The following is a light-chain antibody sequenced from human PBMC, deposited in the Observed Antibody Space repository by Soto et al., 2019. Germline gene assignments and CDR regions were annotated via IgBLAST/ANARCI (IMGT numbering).Light chain of an antibody. J-gene: IGKJ1*01. CDR1: QSILSRSNRKSY. V-gene: IGKV4-1*01. CDR3: QRHFSTST. CDR2: WAA. Sequence: DIVLTQSPDSLAVSLGERATIKCKSSQSILSRSNRKSYLAWYQQKPGQPRKLLISWAATRESGVPDRFSGSGSGTDLTLTISDLQADAVAVSHCQRHFSTSTFRQGTKVEIK.